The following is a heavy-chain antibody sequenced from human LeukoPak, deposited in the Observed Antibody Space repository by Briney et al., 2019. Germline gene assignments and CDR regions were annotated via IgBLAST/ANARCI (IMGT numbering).Heavy chain of an antibody. J-gene: IGHJ4*02. Sequence: GASVKVSCKASGYTSTSYDIDWVRQATGQGLEWMGWMNPNRGNTGYAQKFQGRVTMTRNTSISTAYMELSTLRYDDTAVYYCALNYDILTGYPTLDYWGQGPLVTVPS. CDR3: ALNYDILTGYPTLDY. CDR1: GYTSTSYD. V-gene: IGHV1-8*01. CDR2: MNPNRGNT. D-gene: IGHD3-9*01.